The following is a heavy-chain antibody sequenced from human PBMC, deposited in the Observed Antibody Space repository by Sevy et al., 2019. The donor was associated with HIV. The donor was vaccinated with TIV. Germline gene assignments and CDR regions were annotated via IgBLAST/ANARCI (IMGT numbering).Heavy chain of an antibody. V-gene: IGHV3-21*06. CDR1: GFTFSSYS. CDR3: ARTGCSITSCLTADAFDI. D-gene: IGHD2-2*01. CDR2: ISGISNYI. Sequence: GGSLRLSCAASGFTFSSYSMNWVRQATGKGLEWVSSISGISNYIYYADSVKGRFTISRDNAKSSLYLQMNSLRAEDTAVYYCARTGCSITSCLTADAFDIWGQGTLVTVSS. J-gene: IGHJ3*02.